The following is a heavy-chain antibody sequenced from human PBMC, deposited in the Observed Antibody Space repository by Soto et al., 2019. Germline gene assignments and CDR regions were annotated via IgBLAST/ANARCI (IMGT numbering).Heavy chain of an antibody. D-gene: IGHD3-16*01. CDR1: GGSVSSGSYF. CDR2: IYYTGNT. V-gene: IGHV4-61*01. Sequence: SETLSLTCTVSGGSVSSGSYFWSWIRQPPGKGLEWLGYIYYTGNTNYNPSLKSRPTISVDSSKNQFSLKLSSVTAADTAVYYCAREKTGDLTFFDSWGQGTLVTVSS. CDR3: AREKTGDLTFFDS. J-gene: IGHJ4*02.